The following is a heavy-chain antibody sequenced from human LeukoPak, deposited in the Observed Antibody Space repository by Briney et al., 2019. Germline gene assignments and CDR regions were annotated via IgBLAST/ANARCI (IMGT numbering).Heavy chain of an antibody. CDR1: GGSISSGGYY. D-gene: IGHD6-13*01. V-gene: IGHV4-31*03. Sequence: SQTLSLTCTVSGGSISSGGYYWSWIRQHPGKGLEWIGYIHYSGSTYYNPSLKSRVTISVDTSKNQFSLKLSSVTAADTAVYYGAREGQQLVLYYYYMDVWGKGTTVTVSS. CDR3: AREGQQLVLYYYYMDV. CDR2: IHYSGST. J-gene: IGHJ6*03.